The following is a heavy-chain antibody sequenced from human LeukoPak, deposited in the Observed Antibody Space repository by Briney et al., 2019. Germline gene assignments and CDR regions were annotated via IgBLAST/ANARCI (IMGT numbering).Heavy chain of an antibody. D-gene: IGHD6-19*01. Sequence: SETLSLTCAVYGGSFSGYYWSWIRQPPGKGLEWIGSIYYSGSTYYNPSLKSRVTISVDTSKNQFSLKLSSVTAADTAVYYCARLTGYSSGWYSFGYYYGMDVWGQGTTVTVSS. CDR2: IYYSGST. J-gene: IGHJ6*02. CDR3: ARLTGYSSGWYSFGYYYGMDV. V-gene: IGHV4-34*01. CDR1: GGSFSGYY.